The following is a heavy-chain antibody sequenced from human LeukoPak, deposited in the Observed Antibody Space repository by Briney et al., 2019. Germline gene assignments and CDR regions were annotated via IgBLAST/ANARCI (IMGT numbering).Heavy chain of an antibody. CDR3: ARKGVYYYGMYV. CDR2: ISSSSSYI. V-gene: IGHV3-21*01. CDR1: GFTFSSYS. Sequence: PGGSLRLSCAASGFTFSSYSMNWVRQAPGKGLEWVSSISSSSSYIYYADSVKGRCTISRDNAKNSLYLQMNSLRAEDTAVYYCARKGVYYYGMYVWGQGTTVTVSS. J-gene: IGHJ6*02.